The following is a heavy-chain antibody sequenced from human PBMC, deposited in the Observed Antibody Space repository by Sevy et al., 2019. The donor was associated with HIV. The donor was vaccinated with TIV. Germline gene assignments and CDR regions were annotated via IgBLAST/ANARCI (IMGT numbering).Heavy chain of an antibody. Sequence: ASVKVSCKASGYTFTSYCMHWVRHAPGQGLEWMGIINPSGGSTSYAQKFQGRVTMTRDTSTSTVYMELSSLRSEDTAVYYCARDHTVTGSSWYGAFDIWGQGTMVTVSS. CDR3: ARDHTVTGSSWYGAFDI. D-gene: IGHD6-13*01. CDR1: GYTFTSYC. J-gene: IGHJ3*02. CDR2: INPSGGST. V-gene: IGHV1-46*01.